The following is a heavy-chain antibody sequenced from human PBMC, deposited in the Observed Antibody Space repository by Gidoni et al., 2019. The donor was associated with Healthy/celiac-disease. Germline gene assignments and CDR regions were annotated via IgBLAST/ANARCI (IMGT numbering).Heavy chain of an antibody. CDR2: IIPIFGTA. CDR3: ARVVRTGYCSGGSCPGWFDP. J-gene: IGHJ5*02. Sequence: QVQLVQSGAEVKKPGSSVKVSCKASGGTFSSYAISWVRKAPGQGLEWMGGIIPIFGTANYAQKFQGRVTITADESTSTAYMELSSLRSEDTAVYYCARVVRTGYCSGGSCPGWFDPWGQGTLVTVSS. CDR1: GGTFSSYA. D-gene: IGHD2-15*01. V-gene: IGHV1-69*01.